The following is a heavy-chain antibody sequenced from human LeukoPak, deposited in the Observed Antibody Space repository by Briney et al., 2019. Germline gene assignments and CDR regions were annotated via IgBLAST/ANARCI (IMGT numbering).Heavy chain of an antibody. CDR2: IYYSGST. V-gene: IGHV4-59*08. Sequence: SKTLSLTCTVSGGSISSYYWSWIRQPPGKGLEWIGYIYYSGSTNYNPSLKSRVTISVDTSKNQFSLKLSSVTAADTAVYYCARLGIAAAGTFGPPLFDYWGQGTLVNVSS. J-gene: IGHJ4*02. D-gene: IGHD6-13*01. CDR1: GGSISSYY. CDR3: ARLGIAAAGTFGPPLFDY.